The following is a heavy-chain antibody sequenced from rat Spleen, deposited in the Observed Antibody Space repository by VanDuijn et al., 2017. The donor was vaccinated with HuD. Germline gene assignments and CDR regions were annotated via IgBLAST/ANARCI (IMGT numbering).Heavy chain of an antibody. V-gene: IGHV2-41*01. CDR1: GFSLTSYN. CDR3: ARERDHSYYFDY. D-gene: IGHD1-11*01. Sequence: QVQLKESGPGLVQPSQTLSLTCTVAGFSLTSYNVHWVRQPPGKGLEWMGVIWNTGGTRYNSALKSRLSISRDTSKSQVFLTMNSLQTEDIATYDCARERDHSYYFDYWGQGVMVTVSS. CDR2: IWNTGGT. J-gene: IGHJ2*01.